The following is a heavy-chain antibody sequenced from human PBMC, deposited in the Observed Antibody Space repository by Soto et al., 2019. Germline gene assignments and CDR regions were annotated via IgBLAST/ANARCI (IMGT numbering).Heavy chain of an antibody. D-gene: IGHD4-17*01. Sequence: PGGSLRLSCAASGFTFSSYSMNWVRQAPGKGLEWVSYISSSSSTIYYADSVKGRFTISRDNAKNSLYLQMYSLRAEDTAVYYCARDGPTVTTYLWGQGTLVTVSS. CDR1: GFTFSSYS. V-gene: IGHV3-48*01. CDR2: ISSSSSTI. J-gene: IGHJ5*02. CDR3: ARDGPTVTTYL.